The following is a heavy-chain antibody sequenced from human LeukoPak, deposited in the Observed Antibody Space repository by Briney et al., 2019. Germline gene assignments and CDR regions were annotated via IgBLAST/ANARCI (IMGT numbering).Heavy chain of an antibody. CDR2: IYTSGST. D-gene: IGHD2-2*01. V-gene: IGHV4-4*07. Sequence: SETLSLTCTVSGGPISSYYWSWIRQPAGKGLEWIGRIYTSGSTNYNPSLKSRVTMSVDTSKNQFSLKLSSVTAADTAVYYCATIGYCSSTSCGDAFDIWGQGTMVTVSS. CDR3: ATIGYCSSTSCGDAFDI. J-gene: IGHJ3*02. CDR1: GGPISSYY.